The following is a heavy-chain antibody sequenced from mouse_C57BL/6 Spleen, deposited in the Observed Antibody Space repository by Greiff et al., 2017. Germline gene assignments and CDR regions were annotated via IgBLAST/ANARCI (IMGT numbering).Heavy chain of an antibody. J-gene: IGHJ1*03. CDR1: GYTFTSYW. CDR2: IYPGSGST. Sequence: QVQLQQPGAELVKPGASVKMSCKASGYTFTSYWITWVKQRPGQGLEWIGDIYPGSGSTNYNEKFKSKATLTVDTSSSTAYMQLSSLTSEDSAVYYCARRITTVVADWYFEVWGTGTTVTVSS. D-gene: IGHD1-1*01. CDR3: ARRITTVVADWYFEV. V-gene: IGHV1-55*01.